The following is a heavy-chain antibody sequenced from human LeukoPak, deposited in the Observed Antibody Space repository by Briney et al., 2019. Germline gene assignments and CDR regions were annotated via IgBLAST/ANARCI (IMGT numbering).Heavy chain of an antibody. J-gene: IGHJ6*03. CDR3: ARAILGYCSSTSCYRTDYYYYYYMDV. CDR2: INWNGGST. V-gene: IGHV3-20*04. Sequence: GGSLRLSCAASGFTFDDYGMSWVRQAPGKGLEWVSGINWNGGSTGYADSVKGRFTISRDNAKNSLYLQMNSLRAEDTAVYYCARAILGYCSSTSCYRTDYYYYYYMDVWGKGTTVTVSS. CDR1: GFTFDDYG. D-gene: IGHD2-2*01.